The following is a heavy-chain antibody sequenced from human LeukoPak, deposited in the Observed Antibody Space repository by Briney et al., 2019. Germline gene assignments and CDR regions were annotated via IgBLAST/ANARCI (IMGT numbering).Heavy chain of an antibody. J-gene: IGHJ5*02. CDR3: ARDRVGYCSGGSCYPNWFDP. V-gene: IGHV1-2*02. Sequence: ASVKVSCKASGYTFTGYYMHWVRQAPGQGLEWMGWINPNSGDTNYAQKFQGRVTMTRDTSISTAYMELSSLRSDDTAVYYCARDRVGYCSGGSCYPNWFDPWGQGTLVTVSS. CDR1: GYTFTGYY. CDR2: INPNSGDT. D-gene: IGHD2-15*01.